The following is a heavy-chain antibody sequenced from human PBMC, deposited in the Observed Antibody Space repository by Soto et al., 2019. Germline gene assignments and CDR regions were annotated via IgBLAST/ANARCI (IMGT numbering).Heavy chain of an antibody. V-gene: IGHV1-69*13. D-gene: IGHD2-2*01. CDR1: GGTFSSYA. J-gene: IGHJ3*02. CDR3: ARDFSRGTSDAFDI. Sequence: ASVKVSCKASGGTFSSYAISWVRQAPGQGLEWMGGIIPIFGTANYAQKFQGRVTITADESTSTAYMELSSLRSEDTAVYYCARDFSRGTSDAFDIWGQGTMVT. CDR2: IIPIFGTA.